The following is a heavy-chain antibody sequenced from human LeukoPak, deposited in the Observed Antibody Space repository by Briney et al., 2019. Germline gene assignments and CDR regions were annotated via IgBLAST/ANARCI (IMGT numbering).Heavy chain of an antibody. Sequence: PSETLSPTCTVSGGSISSSSYYWGWIRQPPGKGLEWIGSIYYSGSTYYNPSLKSRVTISVDTSKSQFSLKLSSVTAADTAVYYCARHLHTFTIFGVVIRSGAFDIWGQGTMVTVSS. CDR2: IYYSGST. J-gene: IGHJ3*02. CDR1: GGSISSSSYY. CDR3: ARHLHTFTIFGVVIRSGAFDI. D-gene: IGHD3-3*01. V-gene: IGHV4-39*01.